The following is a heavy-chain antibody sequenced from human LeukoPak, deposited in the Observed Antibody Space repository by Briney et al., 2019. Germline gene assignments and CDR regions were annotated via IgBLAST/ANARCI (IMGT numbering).Heavy chain of an antibody. Sequence: ASVKVSCKASGYTFTSYYMHWVRQAPGQGLEWMGWINPNSGGTNYAQKFQGRVTMTRDTSISTAYMELSRLRSDDTAVYYCARDSREWLDPPHFDYWGQGTLVTVSS. D-gene: IGHD6-19*01. CDR2: INPNSGGT. CDR1: GYTFTSYY. CDR3: ARDSREWLDPPHFDY. V-gene: IGHV1-2*02. J-gene: IGHJ4*02.